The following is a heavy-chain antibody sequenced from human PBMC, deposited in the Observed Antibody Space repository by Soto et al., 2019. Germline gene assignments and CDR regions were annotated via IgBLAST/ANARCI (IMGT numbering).Heavy chain of an antibody. Sequence: QVPLQESGPGLVKPSQTLSLTCTVSGGSISSGGYYWSWIRQHPGKGLEWIGYIYYSGSTYYNPSLKSRVTISVDTSKNQFSLKLSSVTAADTAVYYCARTMVRGVDAFDIWGQGTMVTVSS. CDR3: ARTMVRGVDAFDI. CDR2: IYYSGST. V-gene: IGHV4-31*03. D-gene: IGHD3-10*01. CDR1: GGSISSGGYY. J-gene: IGHJ3*02.